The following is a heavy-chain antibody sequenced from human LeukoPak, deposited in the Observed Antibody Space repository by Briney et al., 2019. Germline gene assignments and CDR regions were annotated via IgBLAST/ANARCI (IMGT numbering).Heavy chain of an antibody. Sequence: PSETLSLTCAVYGGSFSGYYWSWIRQPPGKGLEWIGEINHSGSTNYNPSLKSRVTISVDTSKNQFSLKLSSVTAADTAVYYCARGRRLNVVPAAIDYYYSYGMDVWGQGTRVTVSS. CDR3: ARGRRLNVVPAAIDYYYSYGMDV. V-gene: IGHV4-34*01. CDR1: GGSFSGYY. D-gene: IGHD2-2*01. CDR2: INHSGST. J-gene: IGHJ6*02.